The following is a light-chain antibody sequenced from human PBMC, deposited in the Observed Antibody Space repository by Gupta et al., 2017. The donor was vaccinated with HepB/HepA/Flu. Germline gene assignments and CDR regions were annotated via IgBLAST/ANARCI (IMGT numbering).Light chain of an antibody. CDR2: KVS. Sequence: DVVLTQSPLSLPVTLGQPASISCRSSQSLVNTDGNTYLSWFQQRPGHSPRRLIYKVSNRDSGVPDRFSGSGADTDFTLKIRSVEAADFGVYYCGQGKSWPWTFGQGTKVDIK. CDR3: GQGKSWPWT. CDR1: QSLVNTDGNTY. V-gene: IGKV2-30*01. J-gene: IGKJ1*01.